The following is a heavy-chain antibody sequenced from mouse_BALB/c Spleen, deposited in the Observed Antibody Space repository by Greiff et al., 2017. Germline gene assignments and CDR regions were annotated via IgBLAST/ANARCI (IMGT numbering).Heavy chain of an antibody. D-gene: IGHD2-3*01. CDR3: ARRDGYYAMDY. CDR2: IYPGSGST. J-gene: IGHJ4*01. CDR1: GYNFTSYW. Sequence: QVQLQQPGAELVKPGTSVKLSCKASGYNFTSYWINWVKLRPGQGLEWIGDIYPGSGSTNYNEKFKSKATLTVDTSSSTAYMQLSSLASEDSALYYCARRDGYYAMDYWGQGTSVTVSS. V-gene: IGHV1-55*01.